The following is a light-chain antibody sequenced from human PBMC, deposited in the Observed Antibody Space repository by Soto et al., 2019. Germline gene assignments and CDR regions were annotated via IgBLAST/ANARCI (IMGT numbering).Light chain of an antibody. CDR1: NSDVGGYNY. Sequence: QSALTQSASVSGSPGQSITISCTGTNSDVGGYNYVSWYQQHPGKAPKLMIYEVTYRPSGISNRFSGSKSGNTASLTISGLQAEDEADYYCGAYTSSNTRVFGTGTKVTVL. CDR3: GAYTSSNTRV. J-gene: IGLJ1*01. CDR2: EVT. V-gene: IGLV2-14*01.